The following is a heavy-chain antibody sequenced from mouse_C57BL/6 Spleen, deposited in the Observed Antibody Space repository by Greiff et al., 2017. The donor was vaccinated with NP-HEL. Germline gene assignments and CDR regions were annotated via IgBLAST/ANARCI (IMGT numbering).Heavy chain of an antibody. CDR3: ARTYGSRDAMDY. V-gene: IGHV2-2*01. CDR2: IWSGGST. Sequence: VHLVESGPGLVQPSQSLSITCTVSGFSLTSYGVHWVRQSPGKGLEWLGVIWSGGSTDYNAAFITRLSISKDKSKSQVFFKMNSLQADDTAIYYCARTYGSRDAMDYWGQGTSVTVSS. D-gene: IGHD1-1*01. CDR1: GFSLTSYG. J-gene: IGHJ4*01.